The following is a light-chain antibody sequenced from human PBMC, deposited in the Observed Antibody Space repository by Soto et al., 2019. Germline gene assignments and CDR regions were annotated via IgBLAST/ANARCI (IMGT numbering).Light chain of an antibody. Sequence: DIQMTQSPSSVSASVGDRVTITCRASQGINSWLAWYQQKPGKAPKLLIYAASILESGVPSRLSGSGSGADFTLTISSLQPEDFATYYCQHTNSLPRTVGGGTKVDIK. V-gene: IGKV1-12*01. CDR3: QHTNSLPRT. CDR1: QGINSW. CDR2: AAS. J-gene: IGKJ4*01.